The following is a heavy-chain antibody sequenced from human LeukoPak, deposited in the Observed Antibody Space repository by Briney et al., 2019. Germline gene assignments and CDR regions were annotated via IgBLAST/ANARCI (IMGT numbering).Heavy chain of an antibody. CDR2: ISSSSSYI. CDR3: NRYCSGGSCPYYFDY. Sequence: GGSLRLSCAASGFTFSSYSMNWVRQAPGKGLEWVSSISSSSSYIYYADSVKGRFTISRDNAKNSLYLQMNSLRAEDTAVYYCNRYCSGGSCPYYFDYWGQGTLVTVSS. V-gene: IGHV3-21*04. D-gene: IGHD2-15*01. J-gene: IGHJ4*02. CDR1: GFTFSSYS.